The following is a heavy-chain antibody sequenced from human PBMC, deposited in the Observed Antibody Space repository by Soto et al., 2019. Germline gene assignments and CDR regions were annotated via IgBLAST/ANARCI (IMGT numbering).Heavy chain of an antibody. CDR3: AVAVTGSRSPLAH. V-gene: IGHV1-69*06. J-gene: IGHJ4*02. Sequence: QVQLVLSGAEVKKPGSSVKVSCKASGGTFSSNAISWVRQAPGQGLEWMGGIIPIYASPNYAQTFQGRVTVTADKATSTAYLELSRLKFADSAIYYCAVAVTGSRSPLAHWGQGTLVIVSS. CDR1: GGTFSSNA. CDR2: IIPIYASP. D-gene: IGHD3-9*01.